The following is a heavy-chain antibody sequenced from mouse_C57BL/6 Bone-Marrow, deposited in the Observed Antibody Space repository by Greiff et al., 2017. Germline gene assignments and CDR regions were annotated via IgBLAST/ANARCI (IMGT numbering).Heavy chain of an antibody. CDR3: ARGVYGNYDWYFDV. CDR1: GYTFTSYW. CDR2: IHPNSGST. D-gene: IGHD2-1*01. J-gene: IGHJ1*03. V-gene: IGHV1-64*01. Sequence: QVQLQQSGAELVKPGASVKLSCKASGYTFTSYWMHWVKQRPGQGLEWIGMIHPNSGSTNYNEKFKSKATLTVDKSSSTAYMQLSSLTSEDSAVYYCARGVYGNYDWYFDVWGTGTTVTVSS.